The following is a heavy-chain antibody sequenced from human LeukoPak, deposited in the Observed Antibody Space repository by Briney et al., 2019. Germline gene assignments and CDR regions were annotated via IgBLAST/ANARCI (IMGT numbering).Heavy chain of an antibody. J-gene: IGHJ6*03. CDR2: INPNSGGT. Sequence: ASVKVSCKASGYTFIDYYIHWVRQAPGQGLEWMGWINPNSGGTNYAQKFQGRVTMTRDTSISTAYMELSRLTSDDTAVYYCARIGSVLYYYYYMDVWGKGTTVTVSS. CDR3: ARIGSVLYYYYYMDV. CDR1: GYTFIDYY. V-gene: IGHV1-2*02. D-gene: IGHD2-8*02.